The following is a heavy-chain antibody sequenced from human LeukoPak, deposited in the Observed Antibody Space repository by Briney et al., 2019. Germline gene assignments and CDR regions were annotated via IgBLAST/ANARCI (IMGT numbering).Heavy chain of an antibody. J-gene: IGHJ4*02. Sequence: TGGSLRLSCAASGFTFTEYYMSWIRQTPGKGLEWISYISYSETDIYYTDSVKGRFTISRDNATKSLHLQMNSLRPEDTAVYYCARGFRYASYWGQGALVTVSS. D-gene: IGHD2-8*01. V-gene: IGHV3-11*01. CDR2: ISYSETDI. CDR3: ARGFRYASY. CDR1: GFTFTEYY.